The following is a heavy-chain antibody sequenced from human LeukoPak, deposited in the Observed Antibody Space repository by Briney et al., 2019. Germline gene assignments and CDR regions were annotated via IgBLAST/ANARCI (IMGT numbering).Heavy chain of an antibody. V-gene: IGHV3-23*01. CDR3: AKDGGLWVSAHWGDS. CDR2: ITTSDGNT. Sequence: PGGSLRLSCAASGFTFSAFWLHSVRQAPGKVLEWVSTITTSDGNTYYAYSVKGRFTVSRDNFKNTLFLQMNSLRAEDTAVYYCAKDGGLWVSAHWGDSWGRGTLVTVSS. D-gene: IGHD7-27*01. J-gene: IGHJ4*02. CDR1: GFTFSAFW.